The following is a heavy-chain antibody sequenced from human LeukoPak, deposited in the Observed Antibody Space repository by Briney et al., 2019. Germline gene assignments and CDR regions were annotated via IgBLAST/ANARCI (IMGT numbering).Heavy chain of an antibody. CDR1: GGSISSGSYY. CDR2: IYTTGST. J-gene: IGHJ4*02. D-gene: IGHD6-19*01. V-gene: IGHV4-61*02. CDR3: ARHSGWSGPDY. Sequence: TPSETLSLTCTVSGGSISSGSYYWSWIRQTAGKGLEWIGRIYTTGSTNYNPSLKSRVTISLDTSKNQFSLRLSSVTAAGTAVYYCARHSGWSGPDYWGQGTLVTVSS.